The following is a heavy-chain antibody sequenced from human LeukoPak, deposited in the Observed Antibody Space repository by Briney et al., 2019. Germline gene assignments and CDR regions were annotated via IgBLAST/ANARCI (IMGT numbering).Heavy chain of an antibody. V-gene: IGHV3-33*08. CDR2: IWYDGSNK. D-gene: IGHD2-15*01. Sequence: AGGSLRLSCAASGFTFSSYAMSWVRQAPGKGLEWVAVIWYDGSNKYYADSVKGRFTISRDNSKNTLYLQMNSLRAEDTAVYYCARDHGSCFDYGARGTLVTFP. CDR3: ARDHGSCFDY. CDR1: GFTFSSYA. J-gene: IGHJ4*02.